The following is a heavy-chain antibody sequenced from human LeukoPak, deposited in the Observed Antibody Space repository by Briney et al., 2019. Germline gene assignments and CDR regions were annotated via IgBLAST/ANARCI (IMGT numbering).Heavy chain of an antibody. CDR1: GFTFSSYA. J-gene: IGHJ3*02. Sequence: PGGSLRLSCAASGFTFSSYAMSWVCQAPGKGLEWVSAISGSGGSTYYADSVKGRFTISRDNSKNTLYLQMNSLRAEDTAVYYCAKSPGSTGAFDIWGQGTMVTVSS. V-gene: IGHV3-23*01. D-gene: IGHD2-2*01. CDR3: AKSPGSTGAFDI. CDR2: ISGSGGST.